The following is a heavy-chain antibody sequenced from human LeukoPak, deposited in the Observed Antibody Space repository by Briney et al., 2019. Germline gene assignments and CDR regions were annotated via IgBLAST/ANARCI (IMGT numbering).Heavy chain of an antibody. Sequence: GGSLRLSCAASGFTFSSYAMSWVRQTPGKGLEWVSAINNDGDNTYYADSVKGRFSVPRDNSKNTLHLQMNSLRAEDTAKYYCAQQLGYCSGGSCYFTSWGQGTLVTVSS. J-gene: IGHJ5*02. CDR1: GFTFSSYA. CDR2: INNDGDNT. CDR3: AQQLGYCSGGSCYFTS. V-gene: IGHV3-23*01. D-gene: IGHD2-15*01.